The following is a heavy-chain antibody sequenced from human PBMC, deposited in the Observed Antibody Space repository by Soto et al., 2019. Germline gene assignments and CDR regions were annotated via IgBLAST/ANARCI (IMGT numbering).Heavy chain of an antibody. Sequence: GGSLRLSCAASGFTFSSYAMSWVRQAPGKGLEWVSAISGSGGSTYYADSVKGRFTISRDNSKNTLSLQMNSLRAEDTAVYYCAKDGITIFGVIIPGPLTGWGQGILVTVSS. CDR3: AKDGITIFGVIIPGPLTG. V-gene: IGHV3-23*01. J-gene: IGHJ4*02. D-gene: IGHD3-3*01. CDR1: GFTFSSYA. CDR2: ISGSGGST.